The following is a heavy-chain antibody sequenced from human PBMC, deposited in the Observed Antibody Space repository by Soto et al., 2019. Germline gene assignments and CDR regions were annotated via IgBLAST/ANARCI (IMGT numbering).Heavy chain of an antibody. CDR1: GGTLSKHA. CDR3: ARGGTSGWFKGAYDV. V-gene: IGHV1-69*01. J-gene: IGHJ3*01. Sequence: QVQLVQSGAEVKKPGSSVKVSCKASGGTLSKHAITWVRRAPGQGLEWLGGIIPMFGIPNYPQKFQGRVTISADASTNTSHMELTSLTSEDTTIYYCARGGTSGWFKGAYDVWGQVTMVTVA. CDR2: IIPMFGIP. D-gene: IGHD6-19*01.